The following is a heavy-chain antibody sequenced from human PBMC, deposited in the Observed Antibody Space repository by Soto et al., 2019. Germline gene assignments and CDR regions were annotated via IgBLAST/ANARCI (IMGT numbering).Heavy chain of an antibody. D-gene: IGHD2-21*02. V-gene: IGHV1-2*04. Sequence: ASVKVSCKASGYTFTGYYMHWVRQAPGQGIEWMGWINPNSGGTNYAQKFQGWVTMTRDTSISTAYMELSRLRSDDTAVYYCARDLASCGGDCYFPYYGMDVWGQGTTVTVSS. J-gene: IGHJ6*02. CDR3: ARDLASCGGDCYFPYYGMDV. CDR2: INPNSGGT. CDR1: GYTFTGYY.